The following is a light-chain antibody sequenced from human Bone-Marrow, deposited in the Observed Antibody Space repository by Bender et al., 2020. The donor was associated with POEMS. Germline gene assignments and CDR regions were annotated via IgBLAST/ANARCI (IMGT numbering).Light chain of an antibody. CDR3: LSNEASNTYV. Sequence: QSALTQPPSASGSPGQSVTISCTGTSSDIVAYDSVSWYRQIPGKAPRLLIYEVYKRPSGVPARFSASRSGNTASLTVSGLQAADEGDYYCLSNEASNTYVFGSGTKVTVL. V-gene: IGLV2-8*01. CDR2: EVY. CDR1: SSDIVAYDS. J-gene: IGLJ1*01.